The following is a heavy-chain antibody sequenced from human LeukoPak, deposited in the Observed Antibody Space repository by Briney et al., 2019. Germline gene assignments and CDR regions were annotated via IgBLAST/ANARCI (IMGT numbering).Heavy chain of an antibody. D-gene: IGHD1-26*01. CDR3: ARDSGSYFSPNPFDY. CDR2: ISYDGGNK. Sequence: GGSLRLSCAASGFTFSNYAMHWVRQAPGKGLEWVTVISYDGGNKYYADSVRGRFTISRDNSKNTLYPQMNSLRVEDTAVYYCARDSGSYFSPNPFDYWGQGTLVTVSS. CDR1: GFTFSNYA. J-gene: IGHJ4*02. V-gene: IGHV3-30-3*01.